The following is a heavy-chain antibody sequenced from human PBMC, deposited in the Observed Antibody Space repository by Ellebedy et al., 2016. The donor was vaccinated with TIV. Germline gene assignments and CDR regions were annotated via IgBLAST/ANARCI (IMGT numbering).Heavy chain of an antibody. V-gene: IGHV1-18*04. CDR3: ARERNKGTVTSWFDP. J-gene: IGHJ5*02. D-gene: IGHD4-17*01. Sequence: ASVKVSCKASGYTFTSYGISWVRRAPGQGLEWVGWISAYNGDTKYAQNLQGRVTMTTDSSTTTAYMELRSLRSDDTAVYYCARERNKGTVTSWFDPWGQGTLVTVSS. CDR2: ISAYNGDT. CDR1: GYTFTSYG.